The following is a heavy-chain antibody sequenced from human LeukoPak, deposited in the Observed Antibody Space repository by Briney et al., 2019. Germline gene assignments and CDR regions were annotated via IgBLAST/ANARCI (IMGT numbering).Heavy chain of an antibody. D-gene: IGHD3-22*01. CDR3: ARDIAGYYYDSSGYY. CDR2: IKQDGSEK. V-gene: IGHV3-7*01. Sequence: GGSLRLSCAASGFTFSSYWMSWVRQAPGKGLEWVANIKQDGSEKYYVDSVKGRFTISRDNAKNSLYLQMNSLRAEDTAVYYCARDIAGYYYDSSGYYWGQGTLVTVSS. CDR1: GFTFSSYW. J-gene: IGHJ4*02.